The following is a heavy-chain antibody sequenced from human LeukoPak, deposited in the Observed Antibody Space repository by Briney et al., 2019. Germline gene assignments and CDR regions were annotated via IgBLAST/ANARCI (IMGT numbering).Heavy chain of an antibody. J-gene: IGHJ6*02. D-gene: IGHD6-19*01. V-gene: IGHV3-21*01. CDR2: ISSSSSYI. CDR1: GFTFSRYS. Sequence: GGSLRLSCAASGFTFSRYSMNWVRQAPGKGLEWVSSISSSSSYIYYADSVKGRFTISRDNAKNSLYLQMNSLRAEDTAVYYCARVPAVAGNFQDGMDVWGQGTTVTVSS. CDR3: ARVPAVAGNFQDGMDV.